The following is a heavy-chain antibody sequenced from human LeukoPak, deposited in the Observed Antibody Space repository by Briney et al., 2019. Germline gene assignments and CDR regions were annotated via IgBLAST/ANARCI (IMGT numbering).Heavy chain of an antibody. V-gene: IGHV1-69*13. CDR2: IIPIFGTA. D-gene: IGHD2-2*01. Sequence: SVKVSCKASGYTFTSYGISWVRQAPGQGLEWMGGIIPIFGTANYAQKFQGRVTITADESTSTAYMELSSLRSEDTAVYYCARVGNIVVVPAAGWYFDYWGQGTLVTVSS. J-gene: IGHJ4*02. CDR1: GYTFTSYG. CDR3: ARVGNIVVVPAAGWYFDY.